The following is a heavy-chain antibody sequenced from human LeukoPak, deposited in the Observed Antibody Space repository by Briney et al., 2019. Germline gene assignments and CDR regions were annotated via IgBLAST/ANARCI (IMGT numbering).Heavy chain of an antibody. CDR1: GFTFSRYG. J-gene: IGHJ4*02. V-gene: IGHV3-23*01. D-gene: IGHD2-15*01. CDR3: AKVDGYCSSGSCYGGY. Sequence: GGALRLSCAASGFTFSRYGMSWVRQTPEKGLEWVSGISDSGDSTYYADPVKGRFTISRDNSKNTLYLQMDSLRVEDTAVYYCAKVDGYCSSGSCYGGYWGQGTLVTVSS. CDR2: ISDSGDST.